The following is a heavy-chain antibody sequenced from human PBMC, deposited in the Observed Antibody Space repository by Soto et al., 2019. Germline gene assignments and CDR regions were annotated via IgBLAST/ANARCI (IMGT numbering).Heavy chain of an antibody. J-gene: IGHJ4*02. Sequence: QVQLQQWGAGLLKPSETLSLTCAVYGGSFSGYYWSWIRQPPGKGLEWIGEINYSGSTNYNPSLKSRVTKPDKTSNNQSPRKLSLVTAAAPAVYYCARGGNGGNPGPAPLASWGQGPLSTSPQ. CDR2: INYSGST. CDR3: ARGGNGGNPGPAPLAS. CDR1: GGSFSGYY. V-gene: IGHV4-34*01. D-gene: IGHD1-1*01.